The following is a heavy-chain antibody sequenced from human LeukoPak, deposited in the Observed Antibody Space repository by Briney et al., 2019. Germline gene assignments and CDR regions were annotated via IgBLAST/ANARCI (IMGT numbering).Heavy chain of an antibody. CDR1: GLTFSSYW. V-gene: IGHV3-7*01. CDR3: ATGRTKKY. D-gene: IGHD2-8*01. J-gene: IGHJ4*02. Sequence: GGSLRLSCAASGLTFSSYWMSWVRQAPGERPEWVANIKEDGSEKYYVDSVKGRFTISRDNAKNSLHLQMNSLRAEDTAVYYCATGRTKKYWGQGTLVTVSS. CDR2: IKEDGSEK.